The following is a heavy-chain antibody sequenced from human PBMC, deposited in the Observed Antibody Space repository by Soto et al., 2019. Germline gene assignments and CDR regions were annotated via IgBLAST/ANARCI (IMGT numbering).Heavy chain of an antibody. CDR1: GYTFTGYY. D-gene: IGHD3-3*01. CDR3: ARGSYDFWRGYGMDV. V-gene: IGHV1-2*02. Sequence: QVQLVQSGAEVKKPGASVKVSCKASGYTFTGYYMHWVRQAPGQGLEWMGWINPNSGGTNYAQKFQGRVTMTRGTSISKAYMDLSRLRSDDTAVYYCARGSYDFWRGYGMDVWGQGTTVTVSS. J-gene: IGHJ6*02. CDR2: INPNSGGT.